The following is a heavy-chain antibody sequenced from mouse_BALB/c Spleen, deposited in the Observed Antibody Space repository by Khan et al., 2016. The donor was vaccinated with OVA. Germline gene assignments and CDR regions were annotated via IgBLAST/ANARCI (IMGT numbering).Heavy chain of an antibody. CDR3: TRLAYYYNSEGFAY. Sequence: EVELVESGGDLVKTGGSLKLSCAASGFTFSTYGMSWVRQTPDKRLEWVATISSGGHYTYYIDSVKGRFTMSRDNAKTILYLQMSSLRSEDTAMYYCTRLAYYYNSEGFAYWGQGTLVTVSA. V-gene: IGHV5-6*01. CDR2: ISSGGHYT. D-gene: IGHD1-1*02. CDR1: GFTFSTYG. J-gene: IGHJ3*01.